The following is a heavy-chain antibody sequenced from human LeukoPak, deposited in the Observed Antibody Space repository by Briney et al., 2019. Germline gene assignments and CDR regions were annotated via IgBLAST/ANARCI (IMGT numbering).Heavy chain of an antibody. J-gene: IGHJ4*02. CDR1: GGTFSSYA. CDR3: ARDRSGGSLTTLYDY. CDR2: IIPIFGTT. D-gene: IGHD2-15*01. Sequence: SVKVSCKASGGTFSSYAISWVRQAPGQGLEWMGGIIPIFGTTNYAQKFQGRVTIIADKSTSTAYMELSSLRSEDTAEYYCARDRSGGSLTTLYDYWGQGTLVTVSS. V-gene: IGHV1-69*06.